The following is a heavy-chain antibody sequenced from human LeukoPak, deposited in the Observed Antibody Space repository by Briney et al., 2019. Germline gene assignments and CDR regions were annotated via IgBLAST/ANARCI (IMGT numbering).Heavy chain of an antibody. CDR2: IIPILGIA. V-gene: IGHV1-69*04. CDR1: VCTVSSYA. Sequence: SVKVSCKASVCTVSSYASSWVREAPGQALEWMGRIIPILGIANYAQKYQRRVTITADKSTSTAYMELSSLRSEDTAVYYCARDPPAESIVAGIYWFDPWGQGTLVTVSS. D-gene: IGHD1-26*01. J-gene: IGHJ5*02. CDR3: ARDPPAESIVAGIYWFDP.